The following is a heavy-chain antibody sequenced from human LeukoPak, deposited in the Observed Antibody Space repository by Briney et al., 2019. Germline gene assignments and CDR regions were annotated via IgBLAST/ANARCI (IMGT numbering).Heavy chain of an antibody. CDR1: GLTFSSYA. D-gene: IGHD2-2*01. V-gene: IGHV3-49*04. CDR2: IRSKAYGGTT. CDR3: SRGWDSSTSCYCEADGMDV. J-gene: IGHJ6*04. Sequence: SGGSLRLSCAASGLTFSSYAMSWVRQAPGKGLEWVGFIRSKAYGGTTEYAASVKGRFTISRDDSKSIAYLQMNSLKTEDTAVYYCSRGWDSSTSCYCEADGMDVWGKGTTVTVSS.